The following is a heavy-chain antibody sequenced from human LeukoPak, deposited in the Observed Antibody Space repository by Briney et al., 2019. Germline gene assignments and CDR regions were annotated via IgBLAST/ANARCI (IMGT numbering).Heavy chain of an antibody. V-gene: IGHV3-23*01. Sequence: GGSLRLSCAASGFTFSTYAMSWVRQAPGQGLEWVSSINGDGGSTYYAESVKGRFTVSRDNSKNTLYLQMDSLRAEDTAVYYCAKRPDCSATNCFRFEYWGQGTLVTVSS. CDR2: INGDGGST. CDR1: GFTFSTYA. CDR3: AKRPDCSATNCFRFEY. J-gene: IGHJ4*02. D-gene: IGHD2-2*01.